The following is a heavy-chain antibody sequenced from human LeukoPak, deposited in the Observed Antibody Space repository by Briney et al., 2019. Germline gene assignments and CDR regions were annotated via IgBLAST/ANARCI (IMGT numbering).Heavy chain of an antibody. CDR2: IYTSGST. Sequence: PSQTLSLTCTVSGGSISSGSYYWSWIRQPAGKGLEWIGRIYTSGSTNYNPSLKSRVTISVDTSKNQFSLKLSSVTAADTAVYYCARVGGDRNWFDPWGQGTLVTVSS. CDR1: GGSISSGSYY. J-gene: IGHJ5*02. D-gene: IGHD2-21*01. V-gene: IGHV4-61*02. CDR3: ARVGGDRNWFDP.